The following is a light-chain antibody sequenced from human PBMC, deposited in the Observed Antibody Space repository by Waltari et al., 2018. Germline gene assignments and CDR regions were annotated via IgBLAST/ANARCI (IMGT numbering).Light chain of an antibody. V-gene: IGKV1-39*01. J-gene: IGKJ1*01. CDR3: QQSSTWT. CDR2: AVS. CDR1: QTMSSD. Sequence: DIQMTQSPSALSASVGDRVTISCRASQTMSSDLNWYQQKPGTAPKVLIYAVSNLQSGVPSRFSGSGSGTDFTLTISSLQPEDSATYYCQQSSTWTFGQGTKLEI.